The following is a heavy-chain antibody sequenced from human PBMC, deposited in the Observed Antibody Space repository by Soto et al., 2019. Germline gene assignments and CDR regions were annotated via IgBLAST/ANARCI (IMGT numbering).Heavy chain of an antibody. V-gene: IGHV1-69*01. D-gene: IGHD4-4*01. Sequence: QVQLVQSGAEVKKPGSSVKVSCKASGGTFSSYAISWVRQAPGQALEWLGGIIPIFGTANYAQKFQGRVTITADESTSTADMELSSLRSEDTAVYYCARAFWTTVTYNWFDPWGQGTLVTVSS. CDR2: IIPIFGTA. CDR1: GGTFSSYA. J-gene: IGHJ5*02. CDR3: ARAFWTTVTYNWFDP.